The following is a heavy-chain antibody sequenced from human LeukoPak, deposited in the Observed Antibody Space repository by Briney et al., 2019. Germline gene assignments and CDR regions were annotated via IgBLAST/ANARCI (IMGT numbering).Heavy chain of an antibody. D-gene: IGHD3-22*01. CDR1: GGSISSGGYS. J-gene: IGHJ3*02. CDR2: IYHSGST. Sequence: SETLSLTCTVSGGSISSGGYSWSWIRQPPGKGLEWIGYIYHSGSTYYNPSLKSRVTISVDRSKNQFSLKLSSVTAADTAVYYCARENYYDSSGPRGAFDIWGQGTMVTVSS. CDR3: ARENYYDSSGPRGAFDI. V-gene: IGHV4-30-2*01.